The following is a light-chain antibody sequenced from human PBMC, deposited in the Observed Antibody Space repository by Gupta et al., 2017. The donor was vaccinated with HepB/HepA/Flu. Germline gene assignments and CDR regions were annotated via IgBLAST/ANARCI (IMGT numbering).Light chain of an antibody. CDR3: CSYAGNYTLI. J-gene: IGLJ2*01. CDR1: SSDVGGYNS. V-gene: IGLV2-11*01. CDR2: EVS. Sequence: QSALTQPRSVSGSPGQSVTISCTGTSSDVGGYNSVSWYQQHPGKAPEVMIYEVSKRPSGVPDRFSGSKSGNTASLTISGLHAEDESDYYCCSYAGNYTLIFGGGTKLTVL.